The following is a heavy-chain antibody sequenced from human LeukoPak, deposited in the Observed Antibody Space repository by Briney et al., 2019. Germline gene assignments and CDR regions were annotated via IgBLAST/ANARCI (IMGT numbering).Heavy chain of an antibody. CDR1: GFTVSSNF. V-gene: IGHV3-7*01. Sequence: GGSLRLSCAVSGFTVSSNFMTRVRQAPGKGLEWVANIRQDGSEKYYVDSVKGRFTISRDNAKNSLHLQMSSLRAEDTAVYYCATDYRGYFDYWGQGILVIVSS. CDR3: ATDYRGYFDY. J-gene: IGHJ4*02. CDR2: IRQDGSEK. D-gene: IGHD1-26*01.